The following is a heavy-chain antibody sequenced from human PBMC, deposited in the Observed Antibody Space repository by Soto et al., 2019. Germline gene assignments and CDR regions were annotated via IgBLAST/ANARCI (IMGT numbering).Heavy chain of an antibody. CDR3: ARDQSPLFDWLPGATVFDY. CDR2: ISSSGSTI. J-gene: IGHJ4*02. CDR1: GFTFSDYY. V-gene: IGHV3-11*01. D-gene: IGHD3-9*01. Sequence: GGSLRLSCAASGFTFSDYYMSWIRQAPGKGLEWVSYISSSGSTIYYADSVKGRFTISRDNAKNSLYLQMNSLRAEDTAVYYCARDQSPLFDWLPGATVFDYWGQGTLVTVSS.